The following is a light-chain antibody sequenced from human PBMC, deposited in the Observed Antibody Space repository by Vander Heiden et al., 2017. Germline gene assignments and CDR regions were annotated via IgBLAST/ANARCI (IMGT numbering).Light chain of an antibody. J-gene: IGLJ2*01. V-gene: IGLV1-44*01. CDR2: SNN. CDR3: GTWDDILDGLV. CDR1: NSNIGINT. Sequence: QSVLTQPPSASGTPEQRVTISCSGSNSNIGINTLNWYQQVPGRAPKLRIFSNNQRPSGVPDRFSGSKAGTSGSLAITGLQAEDEADYDCGTWDDILDGLVFGGGTKLTVL.